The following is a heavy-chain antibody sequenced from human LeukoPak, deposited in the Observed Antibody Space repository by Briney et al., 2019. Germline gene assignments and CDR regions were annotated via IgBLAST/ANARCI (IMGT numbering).Heavy chain of an antibody. V-gene: IGHV4-59*01. CDR2: IYYSGST. CDR1: GGSISNYY. Sequence: SETLSLTCTVSGGSISNYYWSWIRQPPGKELEWIGYIYYSGSTNYNPSLKSRVTISVETSKNQFSLKLSSVTAADTAVYYCASHVSYAFDIWGQGTMVTVSS. CDR3: ASHVSYAFDI. J-gene: IGHJ3*02.